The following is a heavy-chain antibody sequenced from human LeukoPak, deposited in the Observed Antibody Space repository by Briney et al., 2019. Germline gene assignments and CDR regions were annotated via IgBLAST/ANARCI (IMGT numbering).Heavy chain of an antibody. CDR1: GFIFGDYA. Sequence: PGGSLRLSCTTSGFIFGDYAMSWVRKAPGKGLEWVGSIRSKAYGGTTEYAASVKGTFTISRDDSKSIAYLQMNSLKIEDTAVYYCTRARTIFGFDAFDIWGQGTMVTVSS. V-gene: IGHV3-49*04. CDR3: TRARTIFGFDAFDI. J-gene: IGHJ3*02. CDR2: IRSKAYGGTT. D-gene: IGHD3-3*01.